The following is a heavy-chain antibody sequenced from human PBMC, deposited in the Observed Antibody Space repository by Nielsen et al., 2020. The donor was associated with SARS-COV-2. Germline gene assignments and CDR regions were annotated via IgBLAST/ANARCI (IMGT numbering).Heavy chain of an antibody. J-gene: IGHJ4*02. CDR2: ISGSGGST. CDR3: AKDLLTMVRGVIGKQYYFDY. V-gene: IGHV3-23*01. CDR1: GFTFSSYA. Sequence: GESLKISCAASGFTFSSYAMSWVRQAPGKGLEWVSAISGSGGSTYYADSVKGRFTISRDNSKNTLYLQMNSLRAEDTAVYYCAKDLLTMVRGVIGKQYYFDYWGQGTLVTVSS. D-gene: IGHD3-10*01.